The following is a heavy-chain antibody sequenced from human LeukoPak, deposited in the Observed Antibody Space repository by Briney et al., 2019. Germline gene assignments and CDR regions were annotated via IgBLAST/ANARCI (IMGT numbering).Heavy chain of an antibody. CDR3: ARRPFKYYDILTGSYRSEFDY. CDR1: GYTFTGYY. Sequence: ASVKVSCKASGYTFTGYYMHWVRQATGQGLEWMGWMNPDTGNTGYAQKFQGRVTMTRNTSISTAYMELSSLKSEDTAVYYCARRPFKYYDILTGSYRSEFDYWGQGTLVTVSS. D-gene: IGHD3-9*01. V-gene: IGHV1-8*02. CDR2: MNPDTGNT. J-gene: IGHJ4*02.